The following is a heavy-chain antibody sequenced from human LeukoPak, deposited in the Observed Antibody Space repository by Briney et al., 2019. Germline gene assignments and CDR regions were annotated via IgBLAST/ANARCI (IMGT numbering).Heavy chain of an antibody. Sequence: SETLSLTCTVSGGSITNYYWSWIWQPPGKGLEWIGNIYYSGNTNYNPSLKSRVTISVDTSKKQFSLKLNSVTAADTAMYYCARGQFYHDSTGYYLWGQGTLVTVSS. J-gene: IGHJ5*02. V-gene: IGHV4-59*01. D-gene: IGHD3-22*01. CDR1: GGSITNYY. CDR2: IYYSGNT. CDR3: ARGQFYHDSTGYYL.